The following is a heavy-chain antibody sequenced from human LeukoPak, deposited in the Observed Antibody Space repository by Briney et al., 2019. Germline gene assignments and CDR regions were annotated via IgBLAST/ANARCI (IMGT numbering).Heavy chain of an antibody. CDR1: GFTFSSYW. V-gene: IGHV3-74*01. CDR2: FNSDGSST. J-gene: IGHJ4*02. CDR3: AKDLDDVVVVAATLVY. Sequence: GGSLRLSCAASGFTFSSYWMHWVRQAPGKGLVWVSRFNSDGSSTSYADSVKGRFTISRDYARNTLFLQMNSLRAEDTAVYYCAKDLDDVVVVAATLVYWGQGTLVTVSS. D-gene: IGHD2-15*01.